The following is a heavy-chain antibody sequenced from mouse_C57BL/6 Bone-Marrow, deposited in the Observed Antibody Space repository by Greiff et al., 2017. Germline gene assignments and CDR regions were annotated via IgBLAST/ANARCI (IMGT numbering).Heavy chain of an antibody. D-gene: IGHD6-5*01. Sequence: QVQLKQPGAELVKPGASVKLSCKASGYTFTSYWMHWVKQRPGQGLEWIGMIHPNSGSTNYNEKFKSKATLTVDKSSSTAYMQLSSLTSEDSAVYYCARLCRPYYFDYWGQGTTLTVSS. V-gene: IGHV1-64*01. CDR3: ARLCRPYYFDY. CDR2: IHPNSGST. CDR1: GYTFTSYW. J-gene: IGHJ2*01.